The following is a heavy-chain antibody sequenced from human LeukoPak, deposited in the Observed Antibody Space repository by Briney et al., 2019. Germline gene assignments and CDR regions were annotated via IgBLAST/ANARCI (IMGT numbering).Heavy chain of an antibody. J-gene: IGHJ3*02. D-gene: IGHD3-22*01. V-gene: IGHV1-69*05. CDR1: GRTFSSYA. CDR2: IIHIFGTA. Sequence: SVKVSYKASGRTFSSYAISWVRQAPGQGLEWMGGIIHIFGTANYAQKFQRRVTITTDESTSTAYMELSSLRSEDTAVYYCARDPYDSSGYYRGAFDIWGQGTMVTVSS. CDR3: ARDPYDSSGYYRGAFDI.